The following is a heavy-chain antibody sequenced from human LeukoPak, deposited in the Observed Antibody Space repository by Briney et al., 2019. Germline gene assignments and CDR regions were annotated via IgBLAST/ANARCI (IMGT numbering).Heavy chain of an antibody. J-gene: IGHJ4*02. D-gene: IGHD4-23*01. CDR2: TYYRSKWYN. V-gene: IGHV6-1*01. CDR3: ARDLGGGYFDY. Sequence: SQTLSLTCAISGDSVSRNSAAWNWIRKSPSRGLEWLGRTYYRSKWYNDYAVSVKSRITINPDTSKNQFSLKLSSVTAADTAVYYCARDLGGGYFDYWGQGTLVTVST. CDR1: GDSVSRNSAA.